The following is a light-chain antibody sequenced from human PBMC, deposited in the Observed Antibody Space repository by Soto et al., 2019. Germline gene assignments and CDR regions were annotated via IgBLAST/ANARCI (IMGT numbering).Light chain of an antibody. V-gene: IGKV1-5*01. J-gene: IGKJ1*01. Sequence: DIQMTQSPSTLSGSVGDRVTITCRASQTISSWLAWYQQKPGKAPKLLIYDVSRLESGVPSRFSGSGSGTEFTLTISSLQPDDFATYYCQQYNSYSWTFGQGTKVDIK. CDR2: DVS. CDR3: QQYNSYSWT. CDR1: QTISSW.